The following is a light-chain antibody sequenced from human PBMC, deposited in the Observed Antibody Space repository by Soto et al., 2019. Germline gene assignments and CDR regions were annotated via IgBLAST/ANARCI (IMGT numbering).Light chain of an antibody. CDR1: QTIYSN. CDR3: QQYNWPIN. J-gene: IGKJ5*01. V-gene: IGKV3-15*01. Sequence: IVMTQSPATLSVSPGERATLSCRAGQTIYSNVAWYQQRPGQAPRLLIYRASTRATGVPARFSGSGSGTEFTLTISSLQSEDFAVYYCQQYNWPINFGQGTRLEIK. CDR2: RAS.